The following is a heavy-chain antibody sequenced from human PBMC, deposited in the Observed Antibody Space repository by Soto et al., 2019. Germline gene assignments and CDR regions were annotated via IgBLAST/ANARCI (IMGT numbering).Heavy chain of an antibody. CDR1: GGTFSSYA. V-gene: IGHV1-69*01. CDR3: ARDLGYSSPDYYYYGMDV. D-gene: IGHD6-13*01. CDR2: IIPIVGTA. J-gene: IGHJ6*02. Sequence: QVQLVQSGAEVKKPGSSVKVSCKASGGTFSSYAISWVRQAPGQGLEWRGGIIPIVGTANYAQKFQGRVTITADESTSTAYMELSSLRSEDTAVYYCARDLGYSSPDYYYYGMDVWGQGTTVTVSS.